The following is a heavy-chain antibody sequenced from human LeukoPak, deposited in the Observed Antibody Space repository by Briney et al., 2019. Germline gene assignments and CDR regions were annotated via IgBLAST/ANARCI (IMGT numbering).Heavy chain of an antibody. D-gene: IGHD2-15*01. Sequence: SETLSLTCTVSGGSLSSGDYYWGWVRQPPGRGLEWIGYIYYSGSTYYNPSLKSRVTISVDTSKNQFSLKLSSVTAADTAVYYCARVDLGYCSGGSCLNWFDPWGQGTLVTVSS. CDR2: IYYSGST. V-gene: IGHV4-30-4*01. CDR1: GGSLSSGDYY. J-gene: IGHJ5*02. CDR3: ARVDLGYCSGGSCLNWFDP.